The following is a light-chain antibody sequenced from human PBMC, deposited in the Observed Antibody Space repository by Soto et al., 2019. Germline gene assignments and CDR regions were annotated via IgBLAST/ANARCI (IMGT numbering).Light chain of an antibody. CDR2: GAS. V-gene: IGKV3-15*01. CDR1: ESISRDY. CDR3: QQFNNWPRT. J-gene: IGKJ1*01. Sequence: IVFKQFPCTPSLSPGQRAALCFRSSESISRDYLAWYQQRLGQAPRLLIYGASSGATGIPARFSGSGSGTEFTLTISSLQSEDFAVYYCQQFNNWPRTFGQGTKV.